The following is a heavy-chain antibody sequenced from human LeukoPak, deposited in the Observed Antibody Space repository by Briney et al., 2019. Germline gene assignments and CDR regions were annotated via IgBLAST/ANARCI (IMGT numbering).Heavy chain of an antibody. D-gene: IGHD3-10*01. CDR2: ISSSGSSI. J-gene: IGHJ4*02. Sequence: GRSLRLSWAASGLTVSDYYISWIRQAPGNGLEWGSYISSSGSSIYYADSVKGRFTISRDNAKNSLYLEMNSLRAEDTAVYYCARDESHYYGSGSTFDYWGQGTLVTVSS. CDR1: GLTVSDYY. V-gene: IGHV3-11*01. CDR3: ARDESHYYGSGSTFDY.